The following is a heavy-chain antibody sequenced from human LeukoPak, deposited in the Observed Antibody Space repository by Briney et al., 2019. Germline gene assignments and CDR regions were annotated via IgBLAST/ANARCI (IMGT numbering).Heavy chain of an antibody. CDR1: GYTFTGYY. J-gene: IGHJ4*02. D-gene: IGHD3-22*01. CDR3: ASIYYYDSSGYYQRDFDY. Sequence: ASVKVSCKASGYTFTGYYMHWVRQAPGQGLEWMGWINPNSGGTNYAQKFQGRVTMTRDTSISTAYMELSRLRSDDTAVYYCASIYYYDSSGYYQRDFDYWGQGTLVTVSS. V-gene: IGHV1-2*02. CDR2: INPNSGGT.